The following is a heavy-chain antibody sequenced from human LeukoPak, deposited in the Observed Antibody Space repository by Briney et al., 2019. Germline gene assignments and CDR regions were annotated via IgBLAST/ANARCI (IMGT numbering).Heavy chain of an antibody. D-gene: IGHD2-15*01. Sequence: GGSLRLSCAASGFTFDDYAMHWVRQAPGKGLEWVSGISWNSGSIGYADSVKGRFTISRDNAKNSLYLQMNSLRAEDTALYYCTPFDLWGRGTLVTVSS. CDR2: ISWNSGSI. CDR3: TPFDL. V-gene: IGHV3-9*01. CDR1: GFTFDDYA. J-gene: IGHJ2*01.